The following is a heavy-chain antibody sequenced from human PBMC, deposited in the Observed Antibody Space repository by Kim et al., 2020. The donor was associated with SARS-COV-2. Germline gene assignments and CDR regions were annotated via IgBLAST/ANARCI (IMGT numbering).Heavy chain of an antibody. J-gene: IGHJ6*02. Sequence: SRVTISVDKSKNQFSLKLSSVTAADTAVYYCARVIDMGSGSYFNLYGMDVWGQGTTVTVSS. V-gene: IGHV4-4*02. D-gene: IGHD3-10*01. CDR3: ARVIDMGSGSYFNLYGMDV.